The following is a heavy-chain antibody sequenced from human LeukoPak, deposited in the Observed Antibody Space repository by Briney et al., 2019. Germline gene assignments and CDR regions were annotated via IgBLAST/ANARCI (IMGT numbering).Heavy chain of an antibody. D-gene: IGHD5-24*01. CDR1: GGSINGGDYY. Sequence: SQTLSLTCTVPGGSINGGDYYLNWVRQHPGKGLEWIGCIHPSGSLHYNPSLMGRSTISVDTSRSLFSLNLASVTAADTAVYYCARGADAYKVAYWGPGTLVTVSS. J-gene: IGHJ4*02. CDR2: IHPSGSL. V-gene: IGHV4-31*03. CDR3: ARGADAYKVAY.